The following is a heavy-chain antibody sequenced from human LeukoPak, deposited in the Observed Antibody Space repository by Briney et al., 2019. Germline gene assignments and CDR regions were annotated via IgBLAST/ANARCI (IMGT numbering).Heavy chain of an antibody. Sequence: SETLSLTCTVAGGFISSYSWSWIRQPPGKGLGWIGYIYYSGSTNYNPSLKNRVTISVDPSKNQFSLKLSSVTVADTAVYYCARRPDFWSGPYYMDVWGKGTTVTVSS. D-gene: IGHD3-3*01. CDR1: GGFISSYS. J-gene: IGHJ6*03. V-gene: IGHV4-59*01. CDR3: ARRPDFWSGPYYMDV. CDR2: IYYSGST.